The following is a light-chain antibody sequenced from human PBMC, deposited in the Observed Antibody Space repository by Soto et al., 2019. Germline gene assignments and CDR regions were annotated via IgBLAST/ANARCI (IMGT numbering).Light chain of an antibody. CDR1: QTVSRN. V-gene: IGKV3-15*01. CDR2: DVF. Sequence: VLTQSPSTLSVSPGERDTLSCRASQTVSRNLAWYQQRPGQAPRLLIYDVFTRAAGIPARFSGSGSGTDFTLTITRLEPEDSAVYFCQQYTGPPTTFGQGTRLEI. J-gene: IGKJ5*01. CDR3: QQYTGPPTT.